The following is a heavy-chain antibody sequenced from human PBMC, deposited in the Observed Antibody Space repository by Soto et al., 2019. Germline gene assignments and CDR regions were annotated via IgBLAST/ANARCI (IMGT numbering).Heavy chain of an antibody. CDR2: INHSGST. D-gene: IGHD3-22*01. CDR1: GGSFSGYY. Sequence: SETLSLTCAVYGGSFSGYYWSWIRQPPGKGLEWIGEINHSGSTNYNPSLKSRVTISVDTSKNQFSLKLSSVTAADTAVYYCARGRNYYDSSGYYSPTPGFDYWGQGTLVTVSS. J-gene: IGHJ4*02. CDR3: ARGRNYYDSSGYYSPTPGFDY. V-gene: IGHV4-34*01.